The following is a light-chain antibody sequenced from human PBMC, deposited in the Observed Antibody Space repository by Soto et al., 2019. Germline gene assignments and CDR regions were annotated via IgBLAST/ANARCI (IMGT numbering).Light chain of an antibody. CDR1: SSSIGAGYG. V-gene: IGLV1-40*01. CDR3: QSYDSSLSGYV. CDR2: GNS. Sequence: QSVLTQPPSVSGAPGQRVTISCTGSSSSIGAGYGVHWYQQLPGTAPKLLIYGNSNRPSGVPDRFSGSKSGTSASLAITGLQAEGEADYYCQSYDSSLSGYVFGTGTKVTVL. J-gene: IGLJ1*01.